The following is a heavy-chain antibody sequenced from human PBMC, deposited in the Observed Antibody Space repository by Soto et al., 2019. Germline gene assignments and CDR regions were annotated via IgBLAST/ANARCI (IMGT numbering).Heavy chain of an antibody. CDR3: ARDLYYDSSGYYT. J-gene: IGHJ5*02. D-gene: IGHD3-22*01. Sequence: QVQLVESGGGVVQPGRSLRLSCAASGFTFSSYAMHWVRQAPGKGLEWVAVISYDGSNKYYADSVKGRFTISRDNSKNTLYLQMNSLRAEDTAVYYCARDLYYDSSGYYTCGQGTLVTVSS. V-gene: IGHV3-30-3*01. CDR2: ISYDGSNK. CDR1: GFTFSSYA.